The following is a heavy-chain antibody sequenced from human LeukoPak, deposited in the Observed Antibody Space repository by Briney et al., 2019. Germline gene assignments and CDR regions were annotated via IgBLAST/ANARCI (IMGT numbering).Heavy chain of an antibody. CDR1: GFTFSSYA. V-gene: IGHV3-23*01. CDR3: AIGYGGYLSQSAFDI. Sequence: GGSLRLSCAASGFTFSSYAMSWVRQAPGKGLEWVSAISGSGGSTYYADSVKGRFTISRDNSKNTLYLQMNSLRAVDTAVYYCAIGYGGYLSQSAFDIWGQGTMVTVSS. D-gene: IGHD5-12*01. CDR2: ISGSGGST. J-gene: IGHJ3*02.